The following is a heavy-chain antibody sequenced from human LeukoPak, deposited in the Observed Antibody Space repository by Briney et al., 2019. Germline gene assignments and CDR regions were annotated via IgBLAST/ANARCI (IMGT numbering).Heavy chain of an antibody. CDR2: ISNTGIT. CDR1: GGSISSYF. Sequence: PSETLSLTCTVSGGSISSYFWNWIRQPPGQGLEWIGYISNTGITKYNPSLKSRVAISADTSKNQFSLNLNSVTAADTAVYHCAKASVTTADLFDSWGQGPLVAVSS. CDR3: AKASVTTADLFDS. J-gene: IGHJ4*02. D-gene: IGHD4-17*01. V-gene: IGHV4-59*01.